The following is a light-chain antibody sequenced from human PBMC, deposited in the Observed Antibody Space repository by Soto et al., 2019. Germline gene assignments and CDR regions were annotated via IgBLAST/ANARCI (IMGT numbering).Light chain of an antibody. J-gene: IGLJ2*01. Sequence: QTVVTQPPSLSGAPGQRVTISCTGSSSNIGAGSDVHWYQQLPGTVPKLLIYGNTNRPSGVPDRFSGSRSGTSASLVITGLQAEDEADYYCQSYDNSLSGPVIFGGGTQLTVL. CDR3: QSYDNSLSGPVI. CDR2: GNT. CDR1: SSNIGAGSD. V-gene: IGLV1-40*01.